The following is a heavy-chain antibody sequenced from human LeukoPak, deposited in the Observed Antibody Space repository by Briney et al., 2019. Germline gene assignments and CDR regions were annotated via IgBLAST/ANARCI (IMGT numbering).Heavy chain of an antibody. CDR2: LYAGGST. J-gene: IGHJ4*02. CDR1: GFSFGDYA. CDR3: ARGKDASGNLLDY. Sequence: GGSLRLSCTGSGFSFGDYAMSWVRQAPGKGLEWVSVLYAGGSTYYADSVKGRFTISRDNSKNTLYLQMNSLRADDTAVYYCARGKDASGNLLDYWGQGTLVTVSS. V-gene: IGHV3-53*01. D-gene: IGHD3-10*01.